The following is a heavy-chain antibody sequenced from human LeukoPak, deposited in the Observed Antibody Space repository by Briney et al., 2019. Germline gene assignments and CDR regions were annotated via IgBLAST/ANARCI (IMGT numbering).Heavy chain of an antibody. D-gene: IGHD3-10*01. V-gene: IGHV4-4*07. CDR1: GGSISSYY. J-gene: IGHJ5*02. Sequence: SETLSLTCTVSGGSISSYYWSWIRQPAGKGLEWIGRIYTSGSTNYNPSLKSRVTMSVDTSKNQFSLKLSSVTAADTAVYYCAKDSWLLWFGELAGLGWFDPWGQGTLVTVSS. CDR2: IYTSGST. CDR3: AKDSWLLWFGELAGLGWFDP.